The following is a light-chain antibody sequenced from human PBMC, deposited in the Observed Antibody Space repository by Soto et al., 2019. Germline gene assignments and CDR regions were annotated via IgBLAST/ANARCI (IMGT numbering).Light chain of an antibody. V-gene: IGKV1-8*01. J-gene: IGKJ1*01. CDR3: QQYYSYPRT. Sequence: AIRMTQSPSSLSASTGDRVTITCRASQDISSYLAWYQQKPGKAPKFLIYAASTLQSGVPSRFSGSGSETDFTLTISCLQSEDFATYYCQQYYSYPRTFGQGTKVEIK. CDR1: QDISSY. CDR2: AAS.